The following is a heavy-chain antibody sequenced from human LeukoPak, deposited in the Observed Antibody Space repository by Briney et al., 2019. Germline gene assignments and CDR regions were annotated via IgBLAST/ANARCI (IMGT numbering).Heavy chain of an antibody. J-gene: IGHJ6*03. CDR3: AREDYYGSGSYSSSYYYYMDV. CDR2: ISYDGSNK. V-gene: IGHV3-30*04. Sequence: GRSLRLSCAASGFTFSSYAMHWVRQAPGKGLEWVAVISYDGSNKYYADSVKGRFTISRDNAKNSLYLQMNSLRAEDTALYYCAREDYYGSGSYSSSYYYYMDVWGKGTTVTVSS. D-gene: IGHD3-10*01. CDR1: GFTFSSYA.